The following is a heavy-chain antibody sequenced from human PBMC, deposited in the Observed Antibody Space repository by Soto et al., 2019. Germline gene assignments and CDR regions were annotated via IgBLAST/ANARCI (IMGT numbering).Heavy chain of an antibody. CDR2: IYYSGST. D-gene: IGHD4-17*01. J-gene: IGHJ4*02. V-gene: IGHV4-39*01. Sequence: SATLSLTCRGACGSISISSYYWGWQRPPPGKGLEWIGSIYYSGSTYYNPSLKSRVTISVDTSKNQFSLKLSSVTAADTAVYDGATLKEDYGVGIYSDYWGQGTPVTV. CDR3: ATLKEDYGVGIYSDY. CDR1: CGSISISSYY.